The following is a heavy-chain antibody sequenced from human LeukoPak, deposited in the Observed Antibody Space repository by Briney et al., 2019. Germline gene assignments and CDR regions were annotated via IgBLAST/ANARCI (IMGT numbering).Heavy chain of an antibody. D-gene: IGHD6-6*01. J-gene: IGHJ4*02. CDR1: GYSISSGYY. V-gene: IGHV4-38-2*01. Sequence: KPSETLSLTCAVSGYSISSGYYWGWIRQPPGKGLEWIGEINHSGSTNYNPSLKSRVTISVDTSKNQFSLKLSSVTAADTAVYYCARSGIAARPLDRKLDYWGQGTLVTVSS. CDR2: INHSGST. CDR3: ARSGIAARPLDRKLDY.